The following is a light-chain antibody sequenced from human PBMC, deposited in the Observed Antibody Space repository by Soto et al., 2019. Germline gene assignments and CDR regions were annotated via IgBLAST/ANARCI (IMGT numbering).Light chain of an antibody. Sequence: DIQMTQSPSSLSASLGDRVTITCRASQGIGVYLAWFQQKPGKVPKLLIYAASNLQSGVPSRFSGSGSGTDFTLTISSLQPEDVATYSCQKYNSAPLTFGGGTKVEIK. J-gene: IGKJ4*01. V-gene: IGKV1-27*01. CDR2: AAS. CDR3: QKYNSAPLT. CDR1: QGIGVY.